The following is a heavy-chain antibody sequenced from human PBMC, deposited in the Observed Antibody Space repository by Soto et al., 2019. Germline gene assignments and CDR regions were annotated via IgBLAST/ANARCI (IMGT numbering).Heavy chain of an antibody. V-gene: IGHV4-39*01. J-gene: IGHJ4*02. D-gene: IGHD2-21*02. CDR2: IYYSGST. CDR3: ARRGGGDWLDVTPTFDY. CDR1: GGSISSSSYY. Sequence: PSETLSLTCTVSGGSISSSSYYWGWIRQPPGKGLEWIGSIYYSGSTYYNPSLKSRVTISVDTSKNQFSLKLSSVTAADTAVYYCARRGGGDWLDVTPTFDYWGQGTLVTVSS.